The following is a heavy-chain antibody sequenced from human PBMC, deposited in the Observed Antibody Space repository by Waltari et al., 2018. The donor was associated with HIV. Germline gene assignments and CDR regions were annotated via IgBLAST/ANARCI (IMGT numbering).Heavy chain of an antibody. CDR1: GFTFSSYW. CDR2: IRREGTTT. Sequence: EVQLVESGGGLVQPGGSLRLSCAASGFTFSSYWMHWVRQAPGKGLVWGSRIRREGTTTSYADSVKGRFTISRDNAKNKLDLQMNRLRAEDTAVYYCTRDLARYNWNDIPLDYWGQGALVTVSS. V-gene: IGHV3-74*01. J-gene: IGHJ4*02. CDR3: TRDLARYNWNDIPLDY. D-gene: IGHD1-20*01.